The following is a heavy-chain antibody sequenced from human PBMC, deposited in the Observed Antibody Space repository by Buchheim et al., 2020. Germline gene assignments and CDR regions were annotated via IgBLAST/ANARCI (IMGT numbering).Heavy chain of an antibody. D-gene: IGHD3-16*01. Sequence: EVQLVESGGGLVQPGGSLRLSCAASGFTFSSYSMNWVRQAPGKGLEWVSYISSSSSTIYYADSVKGRFTISRDNAKNSLYLQMNSLRAEDTAVYYCAREGDYDYVWGTLYYYYGMDVWGQGTT. CDR1: GFTFSSYS. CDR2: ISSSSSTI. V-gene: IGHV3-48*01. CDR3: AREGDYDYVWGTLYYYYGMDV. J-gene: IGHJ6*02.